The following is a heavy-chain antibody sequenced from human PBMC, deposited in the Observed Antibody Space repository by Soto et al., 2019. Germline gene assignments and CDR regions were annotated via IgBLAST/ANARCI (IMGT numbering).Heavy chain of an antibody. Sequence: GGSLRLSCAASGFTFSSYTMNWVRQAPGKGLEWVSSISSSSSYIYYADSVKGRFTISRDNAKNSLYLQMNSLRAEDTAVYYCARDSGSGVVIYYFDYWGQGTLVTVSS. CDR1: GFTFSSYT. J-gene: IGHJ4*02. V-gene: IGHV3-21*01. CDR3: ARDSGSGVVIYYFDY. CDR2: ISSSSSYI. D-gene: IGHD3-3*01.